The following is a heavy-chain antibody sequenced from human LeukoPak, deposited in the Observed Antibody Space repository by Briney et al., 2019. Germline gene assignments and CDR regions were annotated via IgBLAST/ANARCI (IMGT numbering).Heavy chain of an antibody. Sequence: GGSLRLSCAASGFTFSNYAMTWVRQAPGKGLEWVSTISGSAGSTFYADSVKGRFTISRDNSKNTLYLQMNSLRAEDTAVYYCAKARPRGVIIVNFDYWGQGTLVTVSS. D-gene: IGHD3-10*01. V-gene: IGHV3-23*01. CDR2: ISGSAGST. CDR1: GFTFSNYA. CDR3: AKARPRGVIIVNFDY. J-gene: IGHJ4*02.